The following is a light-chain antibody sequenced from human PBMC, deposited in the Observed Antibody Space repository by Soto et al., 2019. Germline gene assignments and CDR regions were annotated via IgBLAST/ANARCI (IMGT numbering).Light chain of an antibody. CDR1: QSISDNN. V-gene: IGKV3-20*01. Sequence: EIVLTQSPATLSVSPGERATLSCRASQSISDNNLAWYQQKPGQAPRLLIYAAASRATGISGRFGGSGSGTDFTLTISRLEPEDLAVYYCHQYGSSPLTFGGGTKVDIK. J-gene: IGKJ4*01. CDR2: AAA. CDR3: HQYGSSPLT.